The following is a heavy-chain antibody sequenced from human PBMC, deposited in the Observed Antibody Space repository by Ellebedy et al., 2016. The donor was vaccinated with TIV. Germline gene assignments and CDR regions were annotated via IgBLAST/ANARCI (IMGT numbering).Heavy chain of an antibody. CDR1: GFTFSSYA. CDR3: ARDPTRGYSYGVVGYFDL. J-gene: IGHJ2*01. V-gene: IGHV3-30*01. D-gene: IGHD5-18*01. CDR2: ISYDGSNK. Sequence: PGGSLRLSCAASGFTFSSYAMHWVRQAPGKGLEWVAVISYDGSNKYYADSVKGRFTISRDNSKNTLYLQMNSLRAEDTAVYYCARDPTRGYSYGVVGYFDLWGRGTLVTVSS.